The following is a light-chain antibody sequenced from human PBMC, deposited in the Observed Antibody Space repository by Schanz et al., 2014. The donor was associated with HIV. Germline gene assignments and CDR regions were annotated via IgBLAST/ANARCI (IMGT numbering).Light chain of an antibody. J-gene: IGKJ3*01. CDR3: QQSNSFPFT. CDR2: GAS. Sequence: EIVLTQSPGTLSLSPGERATLSCRASQSVSSSYLTWYQQKPGQAPRLLIYGASSRATGIPDRFTGSGSGTDFTLTISRLEPEDFATYFCQQSNSFPFTFGPGTRIDMK. V-gene: IGKV3-20*01. CDR1: QSVSSSY.